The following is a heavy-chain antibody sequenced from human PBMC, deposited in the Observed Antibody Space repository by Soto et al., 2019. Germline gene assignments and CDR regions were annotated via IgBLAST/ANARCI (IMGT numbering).Heavy chain of an antibody. CDR3: VKTSTGESFIVVVTAAIWDYYYGMDV. V-gene: IGHV3-64D*06. D-gene: IGHD2-2*02. CDR1: GFTFSSYA. Sequence: GVSLRLSCSASGFTFSSYAMHWVRQAPGKGLEYVSAISSSGGSTYYADSVKGRFTISGANTKNTLYLQMSSLSAEDTAVYYCVKTSTGESFIVVVTAAIWDYYYGMDVWGQGTTVTVSS. J-gene: IGHJ6*02. CDR2: ISSSGGST.